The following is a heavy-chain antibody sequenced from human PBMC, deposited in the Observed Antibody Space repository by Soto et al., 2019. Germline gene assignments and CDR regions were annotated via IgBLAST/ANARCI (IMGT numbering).Heavy chain of an antibody. CDR1: GFNFYYAW. CDR3: TKAYTMGHQVMDV. CDR2: IKSNPGGGTT. J-gene: IGHJ6*02. Sequence: GGSLRLSCAASGFNFYYAWMTWVRHVPGKGLEWVGRIKSNPGGGTTDYAAPVKGRFTISRDDSKNTVYLEMNSLKAEDTALYYCTKAYTMGHQVMDVWGQGTTVTVCS. D-gene: IGHD3-3*01. V-gene: IGHV3-15*05.